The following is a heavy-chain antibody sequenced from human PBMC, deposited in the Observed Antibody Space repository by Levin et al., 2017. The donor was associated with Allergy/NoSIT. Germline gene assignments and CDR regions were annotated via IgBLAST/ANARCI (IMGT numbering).Heavy chain of an antibody. CDR2: INPNSGGT. CDR1: GYTFTGYY. V-gene: IGHV1-2*06. D-gene: IGHD3-3*01. Sequence: GESLKISCKASGYTFTGYYMHWVRQAPGQGLEWMGRINPNSGGTNYAQKFQGRVTMTRYTSISTAYMELRRLRSDDTAVYYCAREVVGTIFGVAMDVVEGGWFDPWGQGTLVTVSS. CDR3: AREVVGTIFGVAMDVVEGGWFDP. J-gene: IGHJ5*02.